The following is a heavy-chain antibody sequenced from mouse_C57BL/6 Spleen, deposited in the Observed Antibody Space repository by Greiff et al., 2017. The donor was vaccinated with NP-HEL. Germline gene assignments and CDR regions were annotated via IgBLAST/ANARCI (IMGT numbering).Heavy chain of an antibody. CDR1: GFNIKDYY. CDR3: ARSGTGVLFAD. J-gene: IGHJ3*01. D-gene: IGHD4-1*01. CDR2: IDPEDGET. V-gene: IGHV14-2*01. Sequence: EVQLQQPGAELVKPGASVKLSCTASGFNIKDYYMHWVKQRPEQGLEWIGRIDPEDGETKYAPKFQGKATLTADTSSNTAYLQLSRLAAEATAVYYSARSGTGVLFADWGQGTPVTVSA.